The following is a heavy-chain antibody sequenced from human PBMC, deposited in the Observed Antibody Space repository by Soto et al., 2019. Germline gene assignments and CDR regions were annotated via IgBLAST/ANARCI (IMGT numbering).Heavy chain of an antibody. V-gene: IGHV4-38-2*01. CDR1: GYPISSGYY. CDR2: IHHSGST. J-gene: IGHJ4*02. Sequence: SETLSLTWAVSGYPISSGYYWGWIRQPPGKGLEWIGIIHHSGSTYYNPCLRSRITISVDTSKNQFSLKMPSVTAVDTAVYYCARSSGYVPGGYWGQGIPVTVSS. D-gene: IGHD5-12*01. CDR3: ARSSGYVPGGY.